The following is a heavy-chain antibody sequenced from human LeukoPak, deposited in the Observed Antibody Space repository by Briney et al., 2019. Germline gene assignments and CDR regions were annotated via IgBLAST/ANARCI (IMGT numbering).Heavy chain of an antibody. Sequence: PGGSLRLSCAASGFTFSTYTMNWVRQAPGKGLEWVSSISSRSTYMYYADSVKGRFTISRDNAKNSLYLQMNSLRADDTAVYYCARDSWTTVVTPNFAYWGQGTLVTVSS. CDR1: GFTFSTYT. J-gene: IGHJ4*02. V-gene: IGHV3-21*01. D-gene: IGHD4-23*01. CDR2: ISSRSTYM. CDR3: ARDSWTTVVTPNFAY.